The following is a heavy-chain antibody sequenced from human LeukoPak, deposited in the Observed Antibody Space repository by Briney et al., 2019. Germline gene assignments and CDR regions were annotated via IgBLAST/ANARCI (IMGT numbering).Heavy chain of an antibody. J-gene: IGHJ5*02. CDR2: INHSGST. Sequence: SETLSLTCAVYGGSFSGFYWSWIRQPPGKGLEWIGEINHSGSTNYNPSLKSRVTISVDTSKNQFSLKLSSVTAADTAVYYCARGLMTTYWFDPWGQGTLVTVSS. CDR3: ARGLMTTYWFDP. V-gene: IGHV4-34*01. CDR1: GGSFSGFY. D-gene: IGHD4-11*01.